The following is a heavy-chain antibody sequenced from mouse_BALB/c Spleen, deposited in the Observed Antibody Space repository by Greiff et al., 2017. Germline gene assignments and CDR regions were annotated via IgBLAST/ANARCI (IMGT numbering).Heavy chain of an antibody. CDR2: IYPSDSYT. Sequence: VQLHQPGAELVRPGASVKLSCKASGYTFTSYWINWVKQRPGQGLEWIGNIYPSDSYTNYNQKFKDKATLTVDKSSSTAYMQLSSPTSEDSAVYYCTRCDYSAWFAYWGQGTLVTVSA. J-gene: IGHJ3*01. CDR3: TRCDYSAWFAY. CDR1: GYTFTSYW. V-gene: IGHV1-69*02. D-gene: IGHD2-4*01.